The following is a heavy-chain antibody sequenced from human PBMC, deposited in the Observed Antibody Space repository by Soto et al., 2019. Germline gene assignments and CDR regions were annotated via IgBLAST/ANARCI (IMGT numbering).Heavy chain of an antibody. CDR2: INHSGSA. V-gene: IGHV4-34*01. Sequence: SETLSLTCAVYGGSFSGYYWSWIRQPPGKGLEWIGEINHSGSANYNPSLKSRVTISVDTSKNQFSLKLSSVTAAYTAVYYCARGRYDYDILTGYYMWFDPWGQGTLVTVSS. J-gene: IGHJ5*02. CDR1: GGSFSGYY. D-gene: IGHD3-9*01. CDR3: ARGRYDYDILTGYYMWFDP.